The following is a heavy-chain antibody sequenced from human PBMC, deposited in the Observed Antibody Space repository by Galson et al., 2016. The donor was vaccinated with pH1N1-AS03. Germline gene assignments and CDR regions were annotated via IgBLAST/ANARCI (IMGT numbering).Heavy chain of an antibody. CDR1: GFTFSSYA. J-gene: IGHJ4*02. CDR2: LSGGTT. D-gene: IGHD6-13*01. Sequence: SLRLSCAASGFTFSSYAMSWVRQSPGKGLEWVSALSGGTTYYADSVKGRFTISRDNSKNTLYLQMNSLRAEDTAVYYCAKASAAAGTRTFDYWGQGTLVTVSS. CDR3: AKASAAAGTRTFDY. V-gene: IGHV3-23*01.